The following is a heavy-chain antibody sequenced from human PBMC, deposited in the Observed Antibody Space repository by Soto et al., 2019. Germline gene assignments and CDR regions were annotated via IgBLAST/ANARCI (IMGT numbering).Heavy chain of an antibody. V-gene: IGHV5-51*01. Sequence: PGESLKISCKGSGYSFTSYWIGWVRQMPGKGLEWMGIIYPGDSDTRYSPSFQGQVTISADDSISTAYLQWSSLKASDTAMYYCARGAYDILTGDYKSYYGMDVWGQGTTVTVS. CDR3: ARGAYDILTGDYKSYYGMDV. CDR1: GYSFTSYW. J-gene: IGHJ6*02. CDR2: IYPGDSDT. D-gene: IGHD3-9*01.